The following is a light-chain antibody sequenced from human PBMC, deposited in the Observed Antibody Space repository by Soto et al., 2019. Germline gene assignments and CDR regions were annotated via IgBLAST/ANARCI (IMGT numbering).Light chain of an antibody. V-gene: IGKV3-20*01. CDR2: RTF. Sequence: EIVLTQSPGTLSLSPGERATLSCRASQSIASSYLAWYQQKPGQPPRLLLYRTFNRATGIPDRFSASGSGTDFTLTISRLEHEDFAVYLCQQFSRPPLTFGGGTKVEI. J-gene: IGKJ4*01. CDR3: QQFSRPPLT. CDR1: QSIASSY.